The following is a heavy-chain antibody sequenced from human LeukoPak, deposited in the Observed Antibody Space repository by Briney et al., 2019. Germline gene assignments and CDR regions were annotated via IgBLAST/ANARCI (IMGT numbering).Heavy chain of an antibody. V-gene: IGHV1-3*03. CDR1: VYTFTIYD. D-gene: IGHD6-19*01. CDR3: ARESSGWYYFDY. J-gene: IGHJ4*02. CDR2: INAGNGNT. Sequence: ASVRVSYKASVYTFTIYDMHWVRQAPGQRREWMGWINAGNGNTKYSQEFQGRVTITTDTSASTAYMELSSLRSEDMAVYYCARESSGWYYFDYWGQGTLVTVSS.